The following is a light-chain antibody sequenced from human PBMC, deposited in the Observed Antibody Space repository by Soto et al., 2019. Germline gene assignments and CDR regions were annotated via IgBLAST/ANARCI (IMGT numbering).Light chain of an antibody. J-gene: IGKJ2*01. Sequence: DIQMTQSPSSLPASVGDRVTLTCRASQSISTYLNWYQQKPGKAPKLLIYAASSLQSGVPSRLSGSGSGTDFTLTISSLQPEDFATYYCQQSYTILYTFGQGTKLEIK. CDR1: QSISTY. CDR2: AAS. V-gene: IGKV1-39*01. CDR3: QQSYTILYT.